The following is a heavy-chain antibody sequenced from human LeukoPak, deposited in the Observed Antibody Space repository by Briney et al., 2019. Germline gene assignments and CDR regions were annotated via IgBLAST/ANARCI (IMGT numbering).Heavy chain of an antibody. CDR3: AKDRGYITYYFDY. J-gene: IGHJ4*02. V-gene: IGHV3-64D*06. Sequence: GGSLRLSCSASGFTFSSLGMHWVRQAPGKGLEHVSTIGSDGDSTYYADSVKDRFTISRDNSKNALYLQMTSLRPEDSAVYYCAKDRGYITYYFDYWGQGTLVTVSS. D-gene: IGHD3-10*01. CDR2: IGSDGDST. CDR1: GFTFSSLG.